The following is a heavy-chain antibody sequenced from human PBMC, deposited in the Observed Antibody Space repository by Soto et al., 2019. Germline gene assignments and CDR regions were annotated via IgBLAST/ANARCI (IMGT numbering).Heavy chain of an antibody. V-gene: IGHV3-74*01. CDR3: ARGSGYDFWSYYYGMDV. J-gene: IGHJ6*02. D-gene: IGHD5-12*01. CDR2: INSDGSST. CDR1: GFTFSSYW. Sequence: GGSLRLSCAASGFTFSSYWMHWVRQAPGKKLVRVSRINSDGSSTSYADTVKGRFTISRDNAKNTLYLQMNSLRAEDTSVYYCARGSGYDFWSYYYGMDVWGQGTTVTVSS.